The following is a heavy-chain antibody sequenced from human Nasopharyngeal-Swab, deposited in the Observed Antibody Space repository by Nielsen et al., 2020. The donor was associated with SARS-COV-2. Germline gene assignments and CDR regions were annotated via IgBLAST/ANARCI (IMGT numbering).Heavy chain of an antibody. J-gene: IGHJ4*02. CDR2: ISSSGSTI. CDR1: GFPFSSYE. D-gene: IGHD3-10*01. CDR3: ARVPGFGEFY. Sequence: GSLKISCAASGFPFSSYEMNWVRQAPGKGLEWVSYISSSGSTIYYADSVKGRFTISRDNAKNSLYLQMNSLRAEDTAVYYCARVPGFGEFYWGQGTLVTVSS. V-gene: IGHV3-48*03.